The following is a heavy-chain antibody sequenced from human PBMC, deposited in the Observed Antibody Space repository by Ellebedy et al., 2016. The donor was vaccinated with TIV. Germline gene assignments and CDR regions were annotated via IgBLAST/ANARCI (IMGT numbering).Heavy chain of an antibody. CDR2: IRVYNGNT. J-gene: IGHJ5*02. Sequence: AASVKVSCKASGYTFTSYGISWVRQAPGQGLEWMGWIRVYNGNTNYAQKLQGRVTMTTDTSTSTAYMELRSLRSDDTAVYYCARVAGRYRFDPWGQGTLVTVSS. CDR1: GYTFTSYG. V-gene: IGHV1-18*01. CDR3: ARVAGRYRFDP. D-gene: IGHD3-9*01.